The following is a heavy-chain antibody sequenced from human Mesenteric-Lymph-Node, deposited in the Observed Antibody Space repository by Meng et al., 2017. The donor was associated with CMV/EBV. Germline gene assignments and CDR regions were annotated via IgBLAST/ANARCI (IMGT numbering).Heavy chain of an antibody. CDR3: ARGGY. D-gene: IGHD3-16*01. CDR2: IYIANHGT. J-gene: IGHJ4*02. V-gene: IGHV3-23*03. Sequence: GESLKISCAASGFTFSNYAMGWVRQAPGKGLEWVSVIYIANHGTRYADSVKGRFTISRDNSKNTLYLQMDSLRAEDTAVYYCARGGYWGQGTLVTVSS. CDR1: GFTFSNYA.